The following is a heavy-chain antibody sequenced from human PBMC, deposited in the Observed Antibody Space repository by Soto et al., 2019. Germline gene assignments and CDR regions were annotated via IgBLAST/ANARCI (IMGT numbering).Heavy chain of an antibody. CDR3: AKDVVVPAAMSSLDY. J-gene: IGHJ4*02. CDR1: GFTFSSYG. V-gene: IGHV3-30*18. D-gene: IGHD2-2*01. CDR2: ISYDGSNK. Sequence: GGSLRLSCAASGFTFSSYGMHWVRQAPGKGLEWVAVISYDGSNKYYADSVKGRFTISRDNSKNTLYLQMNSLRAEDTAVYYCAKDVVVPAAMSSLDYWGQGTLVTVSS.